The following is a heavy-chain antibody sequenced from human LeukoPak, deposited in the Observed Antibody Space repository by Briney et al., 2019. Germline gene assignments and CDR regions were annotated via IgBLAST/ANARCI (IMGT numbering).Heavy chain of an antibody. CDR2: ISSSGSTI. CDR3: VRDNPRCCGVVPANIDDY. Sequence: PGGSLRLSCAASGFTFSDYYMSWIRQAPGKGLEWVSYISSSGSTIYYADSVRGRFTMSRDNAKNSLYLQMHSLRAEDTAVYYCVRDNPRCCGVVPANIDDYWGQGTLVTVSS. V-gene: IGHV3-11*04. CDR1: GFTFSDYY. J-gene: IGHJ4*02. D-gene: IGHD2-15*01.